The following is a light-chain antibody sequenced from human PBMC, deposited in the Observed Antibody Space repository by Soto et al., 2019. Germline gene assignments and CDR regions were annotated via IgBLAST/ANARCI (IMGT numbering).Light chain of an antibody. CDR1: SSDVGGYNY. CDR2: EVS. J-gene: IGLJ2*01. Sequence: QSVLTQPPSASGSPGQSVTISCTGTSSDVGGYNYVSWYQQHPGKAPKLMIYEVSKWPSGVPDRFSGSKSGNTASLTVSGLQPEDEADYYCSSYAGSNNLVFGGGT. V-gene: IGLV2-8*01. CDR3: SSYAGSNNLV.